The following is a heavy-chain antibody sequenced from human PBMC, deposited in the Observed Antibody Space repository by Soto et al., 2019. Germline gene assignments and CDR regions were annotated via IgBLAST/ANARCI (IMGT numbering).Heavy chain of an antibody. CDR2: ISSSSSYI. CDR1: GFTFSSYS. CDR3: ARDIVVFPRFDY. Sequence: GGSLRLSCAASGFTFSSYSMNWVRQAPGKGLEWVSSISSSSSYIYYADSVKGRFTISRDNAKNSLYLQMNSLRAEDTAVYYCARDIVVFPRFDYWGQGTLVTVSS. D-gene: IGHD2-15*01. J-gene: IGHJ4*02. V-gene: IGHV3-21*01.